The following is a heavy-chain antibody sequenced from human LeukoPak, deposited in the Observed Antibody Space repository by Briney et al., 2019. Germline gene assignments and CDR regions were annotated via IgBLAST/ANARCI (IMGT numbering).Heavy chain of an antibody. J-gene: IGHJ4*02. V-gene: IGHV4-34*01. D-gene: IGHD6-19*01. CDR3: ARDGGWQWLANPYYFDY. CDR1: GVSFSGYY. Sequence: SETLSLTCAVYGVSFSGYYWSWIRQPPGKWLEWIGEINHSGSTNYNPSLKCRVTISVDTSKNQLSLKLSSVTAAETAVYYCARDGGWQWLANPYYFDYWGQGTLVTVSS. CDR2: INHSGST.